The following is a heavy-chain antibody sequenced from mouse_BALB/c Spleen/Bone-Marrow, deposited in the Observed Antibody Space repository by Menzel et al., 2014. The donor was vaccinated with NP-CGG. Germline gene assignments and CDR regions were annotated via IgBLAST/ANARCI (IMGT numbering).Heavy chain of an antibody. J-gene: IGHJ4*01. CDR1: GFSLSHYG. CDR3: ARVGDSDYAMDY. Sequence: VKLVESGPGLVAPSQSLSITCTVSGFSLSHYGVHWVRQPPGKGLEWLGVIWAGGSTNYISALMSRLTFSKDNSKSQVFLKMHSLQTDDTAMYFCARVGDSDYAMDYWGQGTSVTVSS. CDR2: IWAGGST. D-gene: IGHD2-13*01. V-gene: IGHV2-9*02.